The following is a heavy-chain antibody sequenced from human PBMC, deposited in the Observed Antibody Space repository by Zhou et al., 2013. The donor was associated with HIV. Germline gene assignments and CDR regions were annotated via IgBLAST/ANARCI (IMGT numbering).Heavy chain of an antibody. CDR2: IYYSGST. CDR1: GGSISSHY. D-gene: IGHD5-18*01. CDR3: GRQYSYVRVAGMDV. Sequence: QVQLQESGPGLVKPSETLSLTCTVSGGSISSHYWSWIRQPPGKGLEWIGYIYYSGSTNYNPSLKSRVTISVDTSKNQFSLKLRSVTTADTAVYYCGRQYSYVRVAGMDVVGPRDHGHRVL. J-gene: IGHJ6*02. V-gene: IGHV4-59*11.